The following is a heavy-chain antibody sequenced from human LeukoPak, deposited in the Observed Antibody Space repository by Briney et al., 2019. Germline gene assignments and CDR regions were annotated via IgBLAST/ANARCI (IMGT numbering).Heavy chain of an antibody. CDR1: GFTFTNAW. V-gene: IGHV3-15*01. J-gene: IGHJ4*02. CDR3: QGGRF. CDR2: IKSKTDGGTT. D-gene: IGHD1-26*01. Sequence: GGSLRLSCSASGFTFTNAWMSWVRQAPGKGLEWVGRIKSKTDGGTTDYAAPVRGRFSISRDDSKNTLYLQMNSLKSEDTAVYYCQGGRFWGQGTLVTVSS.